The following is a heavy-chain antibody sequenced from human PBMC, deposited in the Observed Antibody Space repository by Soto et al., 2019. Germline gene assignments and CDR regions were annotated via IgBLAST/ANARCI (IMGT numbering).Heavy chain of an antibody. CDR1: GFSFSYTF. J-gene: IGHJ4*02. V-gene: IGHV3-15*07. CDR2: INAKNDGETT. Sequence: EVQLVESGGALIQPGGSLRLSCATSGFSFSYTFMNWVRQAPGKGLEWVGRINAKNDGETTDYAAPVKGRFIISRDHSENTLHLQMNGLKTEDTAVYYSTTEYYYRLDHWGQRTLVTVS. CDR3: TTEYYYRLDH. D-gene: IGHD2-8*01.